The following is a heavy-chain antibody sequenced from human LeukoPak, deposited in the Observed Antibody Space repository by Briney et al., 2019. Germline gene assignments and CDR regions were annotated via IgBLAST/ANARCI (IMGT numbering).Heavy chain of an antibody. CDR2: ISANMGDT. D-gene: IGHD3-16*01. Sequence: ASVKVSCKASGYTFTGYGITWVRQAPGQGREWMGWISANMGDTNSAQKLQGRVTMTTDTSTSTAYIELRSLRSDATAVYYCAGHSRDYDYVWGSYWAFDVWGQGTMVTVSS. CDR1: GYTFTGYG. J-gene: IGHJ3*01. V-gene: IGHV1-18*01. CDR3: AGHSRDYDYVWGSYWAFDV.